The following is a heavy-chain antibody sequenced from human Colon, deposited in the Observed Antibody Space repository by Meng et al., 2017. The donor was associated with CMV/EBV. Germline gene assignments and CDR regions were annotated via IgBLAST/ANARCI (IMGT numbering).Heavy chain of an antibody. Sequence: ASVLVSCKASGYTFTSYDINWVRQATGQGLEGMGWSNPNSGNTGYAQKFQGRVTMTRNTSISTAYMELSSLRSEDTAVYYCARNQLLWGLGYYYYGMDVWGQGTTVTVSS. CDR1: GYTFTSYD. CDR2: SNPNSGNT. J-gene: IGHJ6*02. CDR3: ARNQLLWGLGYYYYGMDV. D-gene: IGHD2-2*01. V-gene: IGHV1-8*01.